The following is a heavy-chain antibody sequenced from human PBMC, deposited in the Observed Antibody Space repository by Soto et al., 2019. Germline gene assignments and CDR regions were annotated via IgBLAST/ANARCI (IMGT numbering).Heavy chain of an antibody. CDR2: ISAYNGNT. D-gene: IGHD6-13*01. CDR1: GFTFTSYG. CDR3: AISIAAAPYFDY. J-gene: IGHJ4*02. V-gene: IGHV1-18*04. Sequence: GAPVKVSCKASGFTFTSYGISWVRQAPGQGLEWMGWISAYNGNTNYAQKLQGRVTMTTDTSTSTAYMELRSLRSDDTAVYYCAISIAAAPYFDYWGQGTLVTVSS.